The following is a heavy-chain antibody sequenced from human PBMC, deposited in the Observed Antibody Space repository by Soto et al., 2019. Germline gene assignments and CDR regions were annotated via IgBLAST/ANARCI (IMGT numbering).Heavy chain of an antibody. D-gene: IGHD6-13*01. CDR2: ISGSGGST. CDR1: GFTFSSYA. V-gene: IGHV3-23*01. Sequence: EVQLLESGGGLVQPGGSLRLSCAASGFTFSSYAMSWVRQAPGKGLEWVSAISGSGGSTYYADSVKGRFTISRDNSKNTLYLKMNSRRAEAPALYYCANFSQGSGWYPPPDYFASGGQEPLVPVPS. CDR3: ANFSQGSGWYPPPDYFAS. J-gene: IGHJ4*02.